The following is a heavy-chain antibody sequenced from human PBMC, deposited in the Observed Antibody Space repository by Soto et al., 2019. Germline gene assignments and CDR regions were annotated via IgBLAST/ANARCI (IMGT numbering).Heavy chain of an antibody. CDR1: EFTFNTYW. J-gene: IGHJ6*02. V-gene: IGHV3-7*05. CDR2: LRGEGGEN. Sequence: EVQLVESGGGLVQPGGSLRLSCLASEFTFNTYWMNWVRQAPGKGRWWVAKLRGEGGENYNLDSVKGRFTISRDNAKNSLYLQMNSLRGEDTAVYYCARDWGTPGRGSAVGYYYHYGMDVWGQGTTVTVSS. CDR3: ARDWGTPGRGSAVGYYYHYGMDV. D-gene: IGHD6-13*01.